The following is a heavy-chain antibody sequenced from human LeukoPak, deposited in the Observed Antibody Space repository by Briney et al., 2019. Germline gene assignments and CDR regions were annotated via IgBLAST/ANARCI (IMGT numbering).Heavy chain of an antibody. CDR1: GFTFSSYS. J-gene: IGHJ1*01. Sequence: GGSLRLSCAASGFTFSSYSMNWVRQAPGKGLEWVSSISSGGSYIYYADSVKGRFTISRDNAKNSLYLQMNSLRAEDTAVYYCARASDSSGYYSYFDHWGQGTLVTVSS. D-gene: IGHD3-22*01. CDR3: ARASDSSGYYSYFDH. V-gene: IGHV3-21*01. CDR2: ISSGGSYI.